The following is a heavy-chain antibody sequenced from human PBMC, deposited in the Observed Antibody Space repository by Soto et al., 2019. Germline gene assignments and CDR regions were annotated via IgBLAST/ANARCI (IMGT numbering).Heavy chain of an antibody. J-gene: IGHJ6*02. D-gene: IGHD1-1*01. CDR3: ARGTTTSAFSAMDV. CDR2: ISYDGSNK. V-gene: IGHV3-30-3*01. CDR1: GFTFSNNA. Sequence: QVQLVESGGGVVQPGRSLRLSCAASGFTFSNNAMDWVRQAPGKGLEWVAVISYDGSNKYIAESVKGRFTISRDNSKNTRVLQMNSLRAEDTAVYYWARGTTTSAFSAMDVWGQGTTVTVSS.